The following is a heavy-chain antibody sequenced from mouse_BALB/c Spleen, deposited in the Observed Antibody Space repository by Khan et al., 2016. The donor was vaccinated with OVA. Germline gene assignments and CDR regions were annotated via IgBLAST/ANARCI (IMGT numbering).Heavy chain of an antibody. Sequence: VKLEESGPGLVAPSQSLSITCTVSGVSLTSYGVHWVRQPPGKGLEWLGVIWAGGSTNYNSALMSRLSISKDNSKSQVFLKMNSLQTDDTVMYYCARLEDIWGQGTTLTVSS. J-gene: IGHJ2*01. CDR3: ARLEDI. V-gene: IGHV2-9*02. D-gene: IGHD1-3*01. CDR1: GVSLTSYG. CDR2: IWAGGST.